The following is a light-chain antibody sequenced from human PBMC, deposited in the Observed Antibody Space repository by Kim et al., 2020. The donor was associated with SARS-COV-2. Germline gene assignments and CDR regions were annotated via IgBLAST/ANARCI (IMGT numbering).Light chain of an antibody. V-gene: IGLV2-18*02. CDR2: EVI. Sequence: GESVTISCTGSSSDIGGYNRVSWYQQPPGTAPKLIIYEVIYRPSGVPDRFSASKSDITASLTISGLQAEDEADYYCASYTSSSTYVFGTGTKVTVL. CDR1: SSDIGGYNR. CDR3: ASYTSSSTYV. J-gene: IGLJ1*01.